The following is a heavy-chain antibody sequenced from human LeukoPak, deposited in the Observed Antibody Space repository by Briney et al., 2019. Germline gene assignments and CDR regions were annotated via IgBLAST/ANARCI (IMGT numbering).Heavy chain of an antibody. J-gene: IGHJ3*02. CDR3: ASRGELRYFDWLFNGDAFDI. Sequence: PSGTLSLTCTVSGGSISSSSYYWGWIRQPPGKGLEWIGSIYYSGSTYYNPSLKSRVTISVDTSKNQFSLKLSSVTAADTAVHYCASRGELRYFDWLFNGDAFDIWGQGTMVTVSS. CDR2: IYYSGST. D-gene: IGHD3-9*01. CDR1: GGSISSSSYY. V-gene: IGHV4-39*01.